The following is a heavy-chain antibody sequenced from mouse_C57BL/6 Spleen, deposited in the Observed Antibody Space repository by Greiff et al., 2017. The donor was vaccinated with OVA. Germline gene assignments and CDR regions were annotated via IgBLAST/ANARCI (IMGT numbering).Heavy chain of an antibody. CDR2: IDPETGGT. Sequence: QVHVKQSGAELVRPGASVTLSCKASGYTFTDYEMHWVKQTPVHGLEWIGAIDPETGGTAYNQKFKGKAILTADKSSSTAYMELRSLTSEDSAVYYCTRSGTGNWEVPMDYWGQGTSVTVSS. V-gene: IGHV1-15*01. CDR3: TRSGTGNWEVPMDY. D-gene: IGHD4-1*01. J-gene: IGHJ4*01. CDR1: GYTFTDYE.